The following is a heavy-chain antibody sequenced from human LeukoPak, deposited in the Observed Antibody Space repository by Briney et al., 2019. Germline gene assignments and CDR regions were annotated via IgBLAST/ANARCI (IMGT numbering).Heavy chain of an antibody. J-gene: IGHJ4*02. CDR2: IGISSGNT. V-gene: IGHV3-48*01. D-gene: IGHD5-24*01. Sequence: GGSLRLSCAAFGFRFSDYSMNWVRQAPGKGLEWISYIGISSGNTKYADSVKGRFTISGDKARNSLYLQMNSLRVEDTAVYYCARDYKYAFDNWGQGTLVTVSS. CDR1: GFRFSDYS. CDR3: ARDYKYAFDN.